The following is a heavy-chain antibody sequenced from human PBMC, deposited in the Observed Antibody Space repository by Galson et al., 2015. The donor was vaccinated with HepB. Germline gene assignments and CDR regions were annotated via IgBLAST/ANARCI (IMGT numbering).Heavy chain of an antibody. CDR1: RFSFSSYG. CDR3: AKDRQMWFGELEGGYFDY. D-gene: IGHD3-10*01. Sequence: SLRLSCAASRFSFSSYGMHWVRQAPGKGLEWVAVISYDGGNEYYADSVKGRFTISRDNSKNTLYLQLNSLRPEDTAVYYCAKDRQMWFGELEGGYFDYWGQGTLVPVCS. CDR2: ISYDGGNE. J-gene: IGHJ4*02. V-gene: IGHV3-30*18.